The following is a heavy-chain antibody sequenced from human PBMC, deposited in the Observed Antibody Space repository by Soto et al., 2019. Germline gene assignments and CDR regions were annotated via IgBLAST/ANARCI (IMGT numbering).Heavy chain of an antibody. CDR3: ARDLTRYGGNYVDY. D-gene: IGHD4-17*01. J-gene: IGHJ4*02. Sequence: ASVKVSCKASGYTFTSYGISWVRQAPGRGLEWMGWISAYNGNTNYAQKLQGRVTMTTATSTSTAYMELRSLRSDDTAVYYCARDLTRYGGNYVDYWGQGTLVTVSS. CDR2: ISAYNGNT. V-gene: IGHV1-18*04. CDR1: GYTFTSYG.